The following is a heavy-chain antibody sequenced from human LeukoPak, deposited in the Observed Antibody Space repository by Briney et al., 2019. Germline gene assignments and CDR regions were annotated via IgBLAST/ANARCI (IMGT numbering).Heavy chain of an antibody. J-gene: IGHJ3*02. D-gene: IGHD3-10*01. CDR2: IYYSGST. CDR1: DGSISSRNYY. V-gene: IGHV4-39*07. CDR3: VRGDQVLGSNDAFDI. Sequence: QASETLSLTCTVSDGSISSRNYYWGWIRQPPGKGLEWIGSIYYSGSTYYNPSLKSRVTISLDTSKNQFSLKLNSVTAADTAVYYCVRGDQVLGSNDAFDIWGQGTMVSVSS.